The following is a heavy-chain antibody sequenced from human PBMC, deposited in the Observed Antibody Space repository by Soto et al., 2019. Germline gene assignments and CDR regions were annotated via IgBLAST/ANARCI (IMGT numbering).Heavy chain of an antibody. CDR2: ISGSGGRT. V-gene: IGHV3-23*01. D-gene: IGHD1-26*01. J-gene: IGHJ4*02. CDR3: AKDSRNEQGLGALDY. CDR1: GFTFSNYA. Sequence: EVQLLESGGGLVQPGGSLRLSCAASGFTFSNYAMSWVRQAPGKGLEWVAAISGSGGRTFYADSVKGRFTISRDNSKNTRDLQMNGLRAEDTALYYCAKDSRNEQGLGALDYWGQGTLVTVSS.